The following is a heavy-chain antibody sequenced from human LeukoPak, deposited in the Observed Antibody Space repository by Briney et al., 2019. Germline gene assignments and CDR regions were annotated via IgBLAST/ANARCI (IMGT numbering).Heavy chain of an antibody. J-gene: IGHJ4*02. CDR1: GYSFTSYW. Sequence: GESLKISCKGSGYSFTSYWIGWVRRMPGKGLEWMGIIYPGDSDTRYSPSFQGQATISADKSISTAYLQWSSLKASDTAMYYCARLDGMGIPPRYYFDYWGQGTLVTVSS. CDR2: IYPGDSDT. CDR3: ARLDGMGIPPRYYFDY. V-gene: IGHV5-51*01. D-gene: IGHD3/OR15-3a*01.